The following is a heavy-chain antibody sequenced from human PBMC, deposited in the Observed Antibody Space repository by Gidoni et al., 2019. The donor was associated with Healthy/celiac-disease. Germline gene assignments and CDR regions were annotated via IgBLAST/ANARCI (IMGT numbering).Heavy chain of an antibody. CDR1: GGSISSRSYY. J-gene: IGHJ4*02. CDR3: ARDQVVRGLD. Sequence: QLQLQESGPGLVKPSEALSLTCTVPGGSISSRSYYWGWIRQPPGKGLEWIGSIYYSGSTYYNPSLKSRVTISVHTSKNQFSLKLSSVTAADTAVYYCARDQVVRGLDWGQGTLVTVSS. V-gene: IGHV4-39*07. CDR2: IYYSGST. D-gene: IGHD3-10*01.